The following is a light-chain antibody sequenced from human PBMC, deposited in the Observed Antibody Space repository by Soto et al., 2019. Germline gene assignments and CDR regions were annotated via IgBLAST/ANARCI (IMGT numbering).Light chain of an antibody. CDR1: SSDVGAYQF. V-gene: IGLV2-14*01. CDR3: SSYTTSSTVV. J-gene: IGLJ2*01. Sequence: QSALTQPASVSGSPGQSITISCTGTSSDVGAYQFVSWYRQHPGKAPKLVISDVSNRPSGVSNRFSGSKSDNTASLTISGLQAEDEADYYCSSYTTSSTVVFGGGTKVTV. CDR2: DVS.